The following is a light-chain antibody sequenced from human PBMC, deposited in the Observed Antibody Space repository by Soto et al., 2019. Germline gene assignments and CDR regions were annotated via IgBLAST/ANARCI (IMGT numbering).Light chain of an antibody. V-gene: IGKV3-15*01. CDR3: QQYNNWPPIT. CDR2: GAS. CDR1: HSVSSK. Sequence: EIVMTPSPATLSVSPGERATLSCSSSHSVSSKLALYQQKPGQAPRLLIYGASTRATGIPARFSGSGSGTEFTLTISSLQSEDFAVYYCQQYNNWPPITVGQGTRLKI. J-gene: IGKJ5*01.